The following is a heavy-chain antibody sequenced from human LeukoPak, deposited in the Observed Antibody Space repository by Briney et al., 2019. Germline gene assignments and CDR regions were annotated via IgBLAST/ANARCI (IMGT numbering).Heavy chain of an antibody. V-gene: IGHV1-2*02. CDR2: INPNSGGT. J-gene: IGHJ1*01. D-gene: IGHD5/OR15-5a*01. CDR1: GYTFTGYY. CDR3: ARDHSVAEYFHH. Sequence: ASVKVSCKASGYTFTGYYMHWVRQAPGQGLEWMGWINPNSGGTNYAQKFQGRVTMTRDTSISTAYMELSRLRSDDTAVYYCARDHSVAEYFHHWGQGTLVTVSS.